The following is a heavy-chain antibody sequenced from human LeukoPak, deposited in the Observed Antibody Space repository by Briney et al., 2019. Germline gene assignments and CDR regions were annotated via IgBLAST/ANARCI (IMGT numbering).Heavy chain of an antibody. Sequence: SGGSLRLSCAASGFTFSSYGMHWVRQAPGKGLEWVAFIRYDGSNKYYADSVKGRFTISRDNSKNTLYLQMNSLRAEDTAVYYCAKAGDCSSTSCYRLFDYWGQGTLVTVSS. J-gene: IGHJ4*02. D-gene: IGHD2-2*01. V-gene: IGHV3-30*02. CDR1: GFTFSSYG. CDR2: IRYDGSNK. CDR3: AKAGDCSSTSCYRLFDY.